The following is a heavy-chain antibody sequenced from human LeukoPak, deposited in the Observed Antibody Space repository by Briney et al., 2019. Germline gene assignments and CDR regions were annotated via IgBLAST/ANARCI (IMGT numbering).Heavy chain of an antibody. V-gene: IGHV3-23*01. Sequence: PGGSLRLSCAASGFTFSGYAMSWVRQAPGKGLEWVSAISGSGGSTYYADSVKGRFTISRDNSKNTLYLQMNSLRAEDTAVYYCAKDLQGTVAEGFFDYWGQGALVTVSS. CDR3: AKDLQGTVAEGFFDY. D-gene: IGHD6-19*01. J-gene: IGHJ4*02. CDR2: ISGSGGST. CDR1: GFTFSGYA.